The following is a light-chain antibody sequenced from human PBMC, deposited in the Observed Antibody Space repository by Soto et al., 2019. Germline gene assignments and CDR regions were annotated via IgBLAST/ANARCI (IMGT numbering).Light chain of an antibody. V-gene: IGKV1-8*01. CDR2: AAS. CDR1: QGISSY. CDR3: QQYYSYSS. Sequence: AIRMTQSPSSLSASTGDRVTITCRASQGISSYLAWYQQKPGKAPKLLIYAASTLQSGVPSRFSGSGSGTDFPLTISCLQSEDFATYYCQQYYSYSSFGQGTKVEIK. J-gene: IGKJ1*01.